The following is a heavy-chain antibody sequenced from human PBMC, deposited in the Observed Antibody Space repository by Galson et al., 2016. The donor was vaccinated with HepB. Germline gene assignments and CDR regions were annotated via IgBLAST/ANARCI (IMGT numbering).Heavy chain of an antibody. V-gene: IGHV4-59*01. CDR3: ARDLTMVTTGWFDP. CDR2: IYYSGST. Sequence: ENLSLTCTVSGGSMSTYYWSWIRQPPGKGLEWIGYIYYSGSTNYSPSLKSRVTISVDTSKNQFSLKLSSVTAADTAVYYCARDLTMVTTGWFDPWGQGTLVTVSS. D-gene: IGHD5-18*01. J-gene: IGHJ5*02. CDR1: GGSMSTYY.